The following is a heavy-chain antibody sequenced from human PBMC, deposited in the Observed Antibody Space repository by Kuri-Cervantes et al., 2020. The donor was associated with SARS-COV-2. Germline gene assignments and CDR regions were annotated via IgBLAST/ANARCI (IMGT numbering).Heavy chain of an antibody. CDR2: ISSSSSTI. Sequence: GGSLRLSCAASGFTFSSYSMNWVRQAPGKGLEWVSYISSSSSTIYYADSVKGRFTISRDNSKNTLYLQMNSLRAEDTAVYYCAKHYCSSTSCSYYFDYWGQGTLVTVSS. CDR1: GFTFSSYS. D-gene: IGHD2-2*01. V-gene: IGHV3-48*01. CDR3: AKHYCSSTSCSYYFDY. J-gene: IGHJ4*02.